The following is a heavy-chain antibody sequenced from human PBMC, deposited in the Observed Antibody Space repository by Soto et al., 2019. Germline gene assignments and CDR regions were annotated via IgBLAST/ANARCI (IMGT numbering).Heavy chain of an antibody. Sequence: QGQLMQSGAEVKKPVASVKVSCKESGDTFTDYYIHWERQAPGQGLDWMGTVNPSGGHTTYAQHFLGRVTMTRDTSTSTLYMELTSLTSDDMAIYYCARGGHVVVVTAALDYWGQGTLVTVSS. V-gene: IGHV1-46*01. D-gene: IGHD2-21*02. CDR1: GDTFTDYY. CDR2: VNPSGGHT. J-gene: IGHJ4*02. CDR3: ARGGHVVVVTAALDY.